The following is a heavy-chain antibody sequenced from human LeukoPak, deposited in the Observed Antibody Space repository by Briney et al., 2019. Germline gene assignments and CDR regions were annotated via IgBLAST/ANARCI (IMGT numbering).Heavy chain of an antibody. D-gene: IGHD3-10*01. Sequence: SQTLSLTCTVSGGSISSGDYYWSWIRQPPGKGLEWIGYIYYSGSTYYNPSLKSRVTISVDTSKNQFSLKLSSVTAADTAVYYCARGKSMVRGVPSYFGYWGQGTLVTVSS. J-gene: IGHJ4*02. CDR1: GGSISSGDYY. CDR2: IYYSGST. V-gene: IGHV4-30-4*01. CDR3: ARGKSMVRGVPSYFGY.